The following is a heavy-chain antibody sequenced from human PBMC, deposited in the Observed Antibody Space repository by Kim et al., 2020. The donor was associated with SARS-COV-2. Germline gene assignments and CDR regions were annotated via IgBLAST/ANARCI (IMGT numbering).Heavy chain of an antibody. CDR3: TRKQPSFDY. V-gene: IGHV3-49*02. J-gene: IGHJ4*02. CDR2: GKK. D-gene: IGHD6-13*01. Sequence: GKKEYPASVKGRFTISRADSKSIAYLKMNSRKTEDQAVYYCTRKQPSFDYWGQGTLVTVSS.